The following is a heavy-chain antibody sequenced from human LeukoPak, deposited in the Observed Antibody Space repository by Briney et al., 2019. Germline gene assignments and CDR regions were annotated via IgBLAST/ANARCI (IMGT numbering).Heavy chain of an antibody. Sequence: GGSLRLSCAASGFTFSSYSMNWVRQAPGKGLEWVSSISSSSSYIYYADSAKGRFTISRDNSKNTLYLQMNSLRAEDTAVYYCAKDPGGTVSWGQGTLVTVSS. D-gene: IGHD2-15*01. CDR1: GFTFSSYS. CDR2: ISSSSSYI. CDR3: AKDPGGTVS. V-gene: IGHV3-21*04. J-gene: IGHJ4*02.